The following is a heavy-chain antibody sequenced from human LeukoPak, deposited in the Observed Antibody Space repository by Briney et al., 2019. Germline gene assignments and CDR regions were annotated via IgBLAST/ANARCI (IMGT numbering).Heavy chain of an antibody. CDR3: ARGRGTGSYFHD. Sequence: SETPSLTCAVHGGSFSGYYWGWIRQPPGKGLEWIGEINRGGDTNYNPFLKSRATISIDTSRNYFSLKLSSMTAADTAVYYCARGRGTGSYFHDWGQGTLVTVSS. V-gene: IGHV4-34*01. D-gene: IGHD3/OR15-3a*01. J-gene: IGHJ4*02. CDR1: GGSFSGYY. CDR2: INRGGDT.